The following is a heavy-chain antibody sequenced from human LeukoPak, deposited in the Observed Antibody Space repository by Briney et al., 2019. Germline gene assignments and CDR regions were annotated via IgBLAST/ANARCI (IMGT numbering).Heavy chain of an antibody. CDR1: GGSISSSNW. Sequence: SGTLSLTCAVSGGSISSSNWWSWVRQPPGKGLEWIGEIYHSGSTNYNPSLKSRVTISVDKSKNQFSLKLSSVTAADTAVYYCARDTNYYGSSFDYWGQGTLVTVSS. D-gene: IGHD3-10*01. V-gene: IGHV4-4*02. CDR3: ARDTNYYGSSFDY. CDR2: IYHSGST. J-gene: IGHJ4*02.